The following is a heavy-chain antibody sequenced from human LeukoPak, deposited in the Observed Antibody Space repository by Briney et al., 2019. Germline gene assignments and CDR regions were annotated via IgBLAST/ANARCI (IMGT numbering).Heavy chain of an antibody. Sequence: PSQTLSLTCTVSGDSIRNGGYSWSGIRQPPGKGLEWIGYIYHSGDTHYNPSLKSRVAISVDTFKNQFSLRLNSVTAADTAVYYCARGFGDYADYNVAGQASFYFDYWDHGTLVTVSS. CDR3: ARGFGDYADYNVAGQASFYFDY. CDR2: IYHSGDT. V-gene: IGHV4-30-2*01. CDR1: GDSIRNGGYS. J-gene: IGHJ4*01. D-gene: IGHD4-17*01.